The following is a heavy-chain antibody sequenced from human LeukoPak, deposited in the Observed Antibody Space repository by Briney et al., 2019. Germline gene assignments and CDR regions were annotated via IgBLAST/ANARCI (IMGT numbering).Heavy chain of an antibody. J-gene: IGHJ3*02. CDR1: GYTFTGYY. V-gene: IGHV1-2*02. CDR3: ARGPIVDDIRDAFDI. CDR2: INLNSGGT. Sequence: RASVKVSCKASGYTFTGYYMHWVRQAPGQGLEWMGWINLNSGGTNYAQKFQGRVAMTRDTSISTAYMELSRLRSDDTAVYYCARGPIVDDIRDAFDIWGQGTMVTVSS. D-gene: IGHD3-22*01.